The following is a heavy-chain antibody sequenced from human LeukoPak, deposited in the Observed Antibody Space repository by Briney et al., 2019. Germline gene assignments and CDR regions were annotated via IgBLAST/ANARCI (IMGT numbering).Heavy chain of an antibody. CDR3: AREYYDSSGPDY. J-gene: IGHJ4*02. V-gene: IGHV3-20*04. D-gene: IGHD3-22*01. CDR2: INWSGGST. CDR1: GFTFSDYG. Sequence: GGSLRLSCAASGFTFSDYGMSWVRQAPGKGLEWVSGINWSGGSTAYADSVKGRFSISRDNAKNSLYLQMNSLRAEDTALYYCAREYYDSSGPDYWGQGTLVTVSS.